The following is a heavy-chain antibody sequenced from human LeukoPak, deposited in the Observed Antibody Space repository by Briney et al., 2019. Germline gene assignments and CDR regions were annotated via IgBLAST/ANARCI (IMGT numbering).Heavy chain of an antibody. J-gene: IGHJ4*02. CDR1: GFTFKSYG. V-gene: IGHV3-33*01. Sequence: GRSLRLSCVASGFTFKSYGMHWVRQASGKGLEWGAIIWYDGSNKYYADFVKGRFTTSRDNSKNTLYLQMNSLRADDTAVYYCARVSGYSGTWYVDYWGQGTLVTVSS. CDR3: ARVSGYSGTWYVDY. CDR2: IWYDGSNK. D-gene: IGHD6-13*01.